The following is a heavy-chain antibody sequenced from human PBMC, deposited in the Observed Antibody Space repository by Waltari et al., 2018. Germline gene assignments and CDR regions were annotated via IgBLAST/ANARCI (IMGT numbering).Heavy chain of an antibody. J-gene: IGHJ6*02. CDR1: GGSVSSGSYY. D-gene: IGHD2-2*01. CDR2: IYYGGGT. Sequence: QVQLQESGPGLVKPSETLSLTCTVSGGSVSSGSYYWSWIRQPPGKGLEWIGYIYYGGGTNYNPSLKSRVTISVDTSKNQFSLKLSSVTAADTAVYYCARQEIRCSSTSCYSYYGMDVWGQGTTVTVSS. CDR3: ARQEIRCSSTSCYSYYGMDV. V-gene: IGHV4-61*01.